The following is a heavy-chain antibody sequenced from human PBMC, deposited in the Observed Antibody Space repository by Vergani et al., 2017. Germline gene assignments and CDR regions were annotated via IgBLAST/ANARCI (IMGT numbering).Heavy chain of an antibody. CDR1: GNYIPDYY. CDR2: VYHEEGEA. Sequence: VQLVQAGAEVQKPGATLKISCQVYGNYIPDYYLHWLQQAPGKGPEWMGLVYHEEGEATYSERFQGRVTITAYTPTDTVSMELISLTSEDTAVYYCATEALYCNAGDCSFRGVRYFYYGMDVWGQGTTVTVSS. V-gene: IGHV1-69-2*01. D-gene: IGHD2-21*02. CDR3: ATEALYCNAGDCSFRGVRYFYYGMDV. J-gene: IGHJ6*02.